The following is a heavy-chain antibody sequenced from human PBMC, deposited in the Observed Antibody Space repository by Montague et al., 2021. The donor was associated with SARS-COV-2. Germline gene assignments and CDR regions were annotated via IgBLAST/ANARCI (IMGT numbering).Heavy chain of an antibody. CDR1: GGSFSGHY. CDR3: ARGARQGYGFRRGSFDY. CDR2: INHSGST. D-gene: IGHD3-10*01. J-gene: IGHJ4*02. Sequence: SETLSLTCAVYGGSFSGHYWNWIRQPPGKGLEWIGEINHSGSTYYNPSLKSRVTMSVDTSKNQFSLKLSSVTAADTAVYYCARGARQGYGFRRGSFDYWGQGTLVTVSS. V-gene: IGHV4-34*01.